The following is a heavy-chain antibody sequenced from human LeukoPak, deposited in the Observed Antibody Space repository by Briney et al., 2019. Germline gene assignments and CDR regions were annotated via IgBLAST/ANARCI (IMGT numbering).Heavy chain of an antibody. Sequence: ASVKVSCKASGYTFTGYYMHWVRQAPGQGLEWMGRINPNSGGTNYAQKFQGRVTMTRDTSISTAYMELSRLRSDDTAVYYCARDGYDSSGTKTDNDYWGQGTLVTVSS. D-gene: IGHD3-22*01. V-gene: IGHV1-2*06. CDR3: ARDGYDSSGTKTDNDY. CDR1: GYTFTGYY. CDR2: INPNSGGT. J-gene: IGHJ4*02.